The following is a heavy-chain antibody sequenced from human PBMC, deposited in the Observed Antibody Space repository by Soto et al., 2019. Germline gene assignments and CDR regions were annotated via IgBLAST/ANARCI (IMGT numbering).Heavy chain of an antibody. V-gene: IGHV5-51*01. CDR3: ASDADYDILTGHVRGAFDI. Sequence: PGESLKISCKGSGYSFTSYWIGWVLQMPGKGLEWMGIIYPGDSDTRYSPSFQGQVTISADKSISTAYLQWSSLKASDTAMYYCASDADYDILTGHVRGAFDIWGQGTMVTVSS. CDR2: IYPGDSDT. J-gene: IGHJ3*02. D-gene: IGHD3-9*01. CDR1: GYSFTSYW.